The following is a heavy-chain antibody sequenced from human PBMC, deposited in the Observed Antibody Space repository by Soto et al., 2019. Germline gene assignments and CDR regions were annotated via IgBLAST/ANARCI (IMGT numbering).Heavy chain of an antibody. CDR3: ARGGDHWDSSSDDAFDI. V-gene: IGHV4-34*01. CDR2: INHSGST. Sequence: PSETLSLTCAVYGGSFSGYYWSWIRQPPGKGLEWIGEINHSGSTNYNPSLKSRVTISVDTSKNQFSLKLSSVSAADTAVYYCARGGDHWDSSSDDAFDIWGQGTMVTVSS. CDR1: GGSFSGYY. J-gene: IGHJ3*02. D-gene: IGHD6-6*01.